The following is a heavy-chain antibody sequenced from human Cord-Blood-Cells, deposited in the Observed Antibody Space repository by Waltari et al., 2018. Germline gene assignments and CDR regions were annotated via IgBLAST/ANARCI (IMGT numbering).Heavy chain of an antibody. CDR1: GGTFSSYA. D-gene: IGHD1-20*01. V-gene: IGHV1-69*06. CDR3: ARGGGGDHNWDDAFDI. CDR2: IIPSFGTA. Sequence: QVQLVQSGAEVKKPGSSVKVSCKASGGTFSSYAISWVRQAPGQGLEWMGGIIPSFGTANYAQKFQGRVTITADKSTSTAYRELSSLRSEDTAVYYCARGGGGDHNWDDAFDIWGQGTMVTVSS. J-gene: IGHJ3*02.